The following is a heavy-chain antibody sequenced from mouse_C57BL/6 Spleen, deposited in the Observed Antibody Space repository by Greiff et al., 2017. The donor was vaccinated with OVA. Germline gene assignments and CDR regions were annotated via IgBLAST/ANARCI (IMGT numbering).Heavy chain of an antibody. J-gene: IGHJ1*03. CDR2: IDPEDGDT. D-gene: IGHD2-5*01. CDR1: GFNIKDYY. V-gene: IGHV14-1*01. Sequence: EVQLQQSGAELVRPGASVNLSCTASGFNIKDYYMHWVKQRPEQGLEWIGRIDPEDGDTEYAPKFQGKATMTADTSSNTAYLQLSSLTSEDTAVYYCTTWDYYSNSWYFDVWGTGTTVTVSS. CDR3: TTWDYYSNSWYFDV.